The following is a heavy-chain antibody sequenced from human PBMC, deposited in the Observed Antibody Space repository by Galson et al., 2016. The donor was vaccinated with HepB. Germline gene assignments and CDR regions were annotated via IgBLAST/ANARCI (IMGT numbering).Heavy chain of an antibody. CDR2: ISHDGGDK. J-gene: IGHJ3*02. V-gene: IGHV3-30-3*01. Sequence: SLRLSCAASGFNFKTWAMHWVRQAPGKGLEWLTVISHDGGDKYYGDSVEGRFTISRDNSKSTLYLQMNSLRTEDTAVYYCARSRRDFWSGRDAFDIWGQGTMVSVSS. CDR1: GFNFKTWA. D-gene: IGHD3-3*01. CDR3: ARSRRDFWSGRDAFDI.